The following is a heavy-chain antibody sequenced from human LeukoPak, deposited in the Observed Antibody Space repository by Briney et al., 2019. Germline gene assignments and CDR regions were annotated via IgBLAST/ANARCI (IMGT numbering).Heavy chain of an antibody. CDR1: GFTFNTYS. D-gene: IGHD3-3*01. CDR3: AREFLQEEFDY. Sequence: GGSLRLSCVASGFTFNTYSMNWVRQAPGKGLEWVSSISGSSINMYYADSVKGRFTISRDNAKNSLYLQMNSLRAEDTAVYYCAREFLQEEFDYWGLGTLVTVSS. CDR2: ISGSSINM. J-gene: IGHJ4*02. V-gene: IGHV3-21*01.